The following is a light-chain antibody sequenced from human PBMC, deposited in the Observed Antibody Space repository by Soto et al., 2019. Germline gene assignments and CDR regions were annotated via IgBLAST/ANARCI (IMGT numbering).Light chain of an antibody. V-gene: IGKV3-20*01. CDR2: DAS. CDR1: QSVGSD. J-gene: IGKJ1*01. CDR3: QQFESSPRT. Sequence: ETLLTQSPATLSLSPGERATLSCRASQSVGSDLAWYQQKPGQAPRLLIYDASNRAAGIPDRFSGSGSGTDFTLTISRLEPEDFAVYYCQQFESSPRTFGQGTKVDIK.